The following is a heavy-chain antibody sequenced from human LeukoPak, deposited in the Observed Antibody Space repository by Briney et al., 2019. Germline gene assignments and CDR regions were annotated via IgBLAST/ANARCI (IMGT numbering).Heavy chain of an antibody. CDR2: ISSSSSTI. D-gene: IGHD5-18*01. J-gene: IGHJ4*02. Sequence: PGGSLRLSCAASGFTFSDYYMSWIRQAPGKGLEWVSYISSSSSTIYYADSVKGRFTISRDNAKNSLYLQMNSLRAKDTAVYYCARSTRIQLWLNPPDYWGQGTLVTVSS. CDR1: GFTFSDYY. CDR3: ARSTRIQLWLNPPDY. V-gene: IGHV3-11*04.